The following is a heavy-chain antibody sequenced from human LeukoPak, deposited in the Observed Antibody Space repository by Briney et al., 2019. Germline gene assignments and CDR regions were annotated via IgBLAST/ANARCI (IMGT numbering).Heavy chain of an antibody. D-gene: IGHD3-10*01. J-gene: IGHJ4*02. CDR1: GGSFNYY. CDR2: INQSGIT. CDR3: ARGSHRAWEVLLD. Sequence: SETLSLTCAVYGGSFNYYWSWIRQPPGKGLEWIGDINQSGITNYDPSLKSRVTISIDTSKNQLSLRVTSVTAADTAVYYCARGSHRAWEVLLDWGQGTLVTVSS. V-gene: IGHV4-34*01.